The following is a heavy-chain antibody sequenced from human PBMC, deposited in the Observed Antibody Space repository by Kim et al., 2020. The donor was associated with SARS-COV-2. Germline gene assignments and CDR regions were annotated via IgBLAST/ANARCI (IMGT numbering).Heavy chain of an antibody. V-gene: IGHV3-33*06. CDR3: AKGRSYDSSGYYLD. J-gene: IGHJ4*02. D-gene: IGHD3-22*01. Sequence: ADSVKDRFTISRDNSKNTLYLQMNSLRAEDTAVYYGAKGRSYDSSGYYLDWGQGTLVTVSS.